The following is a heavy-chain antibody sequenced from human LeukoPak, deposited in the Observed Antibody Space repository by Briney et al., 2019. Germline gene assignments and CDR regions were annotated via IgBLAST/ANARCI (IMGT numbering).Heavy chain of an antibody. D-gene: IGHD3-9*01. J-gene: IGHJ4*02. CDR1: GYMFNIYG. CDR3: VRDQYLNVMTGFDD. Sequence: ASVKVSCKASGYMFNIYGISWVRQAPGQGLEWMAWTSVNNGDTKYGQKFQGRVTVTTDTSTSTVYLELRRLRPDGTAVYYCVRDQYLNVMTGFDDWGQGTLVTVSS. CDR2: TSVNNGDT. V-gene: IGHV1-18*01.